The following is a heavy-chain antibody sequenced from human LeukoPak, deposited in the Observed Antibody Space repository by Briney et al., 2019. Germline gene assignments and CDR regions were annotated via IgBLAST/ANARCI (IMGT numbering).Heavy chain of an antibody. CDR1: GGSISSYY. V-gene: IGHV4-59*08. Sequence: PSETLSLTCTVSGGSISSYYWSWIRQPPGKGLEWVGYIYYSGSTNYNPSLKSRVTISVDTSKNPFSLKLSSVTAADTAVYYCARHIAASDTSHYYYGMDVWGQGTTVTVSS. D-gene: IGHD6-25*01. CDR3: ARHIAASDTSHYYYGMDV. J-gene: IGHJ6*02. CDR2: IYYSGST.